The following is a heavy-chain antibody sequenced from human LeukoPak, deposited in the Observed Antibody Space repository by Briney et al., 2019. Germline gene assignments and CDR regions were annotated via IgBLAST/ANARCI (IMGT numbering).Heavy chain of an antibody. CDR2: IYHSGST. D-gene: IGHD2-2*02. CDR1: GYSNSSGYY. J-gene: IGHJ4*02. CDR3: ARVRKLVVPAAIDY. V-gene: IGHV4-38-2*01. Sequence: SETLSLTCAVSGYSNSSGYYWGWIRQPPGKGLEWIGSIYHSGSTYYNPSLKSRVTISVDTSKNQFSLKLSSVTAADTAVYYCARVRKLVVPAAIDYWGQGTLVTVSS.